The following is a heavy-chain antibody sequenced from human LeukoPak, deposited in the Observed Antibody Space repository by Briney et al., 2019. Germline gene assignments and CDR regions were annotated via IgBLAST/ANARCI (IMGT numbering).Heavy chain of an antibody. J-gene: IGHJ4*02. CDR3: ASRYYYDSSGYTR. CDR1: GGSISSSSYY. V-gene: IGHV4-39*01. D-gene: IGHD3-22*01. CDR2: IYYSGST. Sequence: SETLSLTCTVSGGSISSSSYYWGWIRQPPGKGLEWIGSIYYSGSTYYNPSLKSRVTISADTSKNQFSLKLSSVAAADTAVYYCASRYYYDSSGYTRWGQGTLVTASS.